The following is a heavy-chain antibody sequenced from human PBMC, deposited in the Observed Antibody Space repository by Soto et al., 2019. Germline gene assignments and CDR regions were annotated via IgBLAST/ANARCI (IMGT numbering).Heavy chain of an antibody. J-gene: IGHJ5*02. Sequence: GGSLRLSCAASGFTFSSYGMHWVRQAPGKGLEWVAVISYDGSNKYYADSVKGRFTISRDNSKNTLYLQMNSLRAEDTAVYYCAKDRGYSSGWYEPNWFDPWGQGTLVTVSS. V-gene: IGHV3-30*18. CDR1: GFTFSSYG. CDR2: ISYDGSNK. CDR3: AKDRGYSSGWYEPNWFDP. D-gene: IGHD6-19*01.